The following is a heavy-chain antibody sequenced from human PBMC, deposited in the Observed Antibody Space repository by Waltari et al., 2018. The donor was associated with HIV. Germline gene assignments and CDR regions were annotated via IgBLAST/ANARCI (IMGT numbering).Heavy chain of an antibody. CDR2: IWYYGSGR. V-gene: IGHV3-33*01. CDR3: ARDSSETRRVSGYSDGMDV. J-gene: IGHJ6*02. CDR1: GLSFSDSG. D-gene: IGHD6-19*01. Sequence: QVQLVESGGGVLKSGRSLRLSCAASGLSFSDSGMHWVRQLPGMGVXXGXIIWYYGSGRNDADSVTGRFTIARDNSKDTLYVHINSLRVEDTAVYYCARDSSETRRVSGYSDGMDVWGQGTTVTVSS.